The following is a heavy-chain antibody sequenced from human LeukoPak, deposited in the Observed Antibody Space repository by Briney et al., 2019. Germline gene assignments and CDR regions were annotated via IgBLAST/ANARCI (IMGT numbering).Heavy chain of an antibody. CDR1: GYTFTSYG. CDR3: ARGGRPSEQWLVRRPFDY. D-gene: IGHD6-19*01. V-gene: IGHV1-18*01. Sequence: ASVKVSCKASGYTFTSYGISWVRQAPGQGLEWMGWISAYNGNTNYAQKLQGRVTMTTDTSTSTAYMELRSLRSDDTAVYYCARGGRPSEQWLVRRPFDYWGQGTLVTVSS. J-gene: IGHJ4*02. CDR2: ISAYNGNT.